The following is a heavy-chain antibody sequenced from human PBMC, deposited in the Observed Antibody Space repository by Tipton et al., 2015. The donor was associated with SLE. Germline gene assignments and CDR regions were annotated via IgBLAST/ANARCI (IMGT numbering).Heavy chain of an antibody. Sequence: TLSLTCTVSGGSISSSSYYWGWIRQPPGKGLEWIGSIYYSGSTYYNPSLKSRVTISVDTSKNQFSLKLSSVTAADTAVYYCARSGGGVPAAGQNYYYYYMDVWGKGTTVTVSS. J-gene: IGHJ6*03. CDR2: IYYSGST. CDR1: GGSISSSSYY. CDR3: ARSGGGVPAAGQNYYYYYMDV. D-gene: IGHD2-2*01. V-gene: IGHV4-39*07.